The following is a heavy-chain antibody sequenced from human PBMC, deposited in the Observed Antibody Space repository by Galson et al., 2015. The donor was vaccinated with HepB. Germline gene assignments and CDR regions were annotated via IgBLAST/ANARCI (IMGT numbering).Heavy chain of an antibody. CDR3: ARDTPYSADFIQYYFDF. J-gene: IGHJ4*02. V-gene: IGHV3-48*03. CDR2: ISTSGTTV. Sequence: SLRLSCAASGFTFSSYRMNWVRQAPGKGLEWVSYISTSGTTVYYADSVKGRFTISRDNAKNSVYLQMNSLRAEDTAVYYCARDTPYSADFIQYYFDFWGQGTLVTVSS. D-gene: IGHD4-11*01. CDR1: GFTFSSYR.